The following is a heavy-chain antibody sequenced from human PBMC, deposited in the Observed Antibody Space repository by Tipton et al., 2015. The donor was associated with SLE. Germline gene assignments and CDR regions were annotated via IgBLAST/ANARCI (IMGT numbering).Heavy chain of an antibody. D-gene: IGHD7-27*01. CDR2: IYYRGGT. J-gene: IGHJ3*01. CDR1: GGSISSGSYY. Sequence: TLSLTCTVSGGSISSGSYYWSWIRQPAGKGLEWIGSIYYRGGTHYNPSLKSRVTVSVDTSKNQFSLKLTSVTAADTAVYYCAKDPGEGPKTLDVWGQGTKVTVSS. V-gene: IGHV4-39*07. CDR3: AKDPGEGPKTLDV.